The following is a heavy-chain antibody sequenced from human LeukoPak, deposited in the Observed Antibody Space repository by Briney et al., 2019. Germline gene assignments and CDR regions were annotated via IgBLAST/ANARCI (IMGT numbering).Heavy chain of an antibody. CDR3: ARGSGWFNY. CDR2: IYSSGTT. CDR1: GVSIRGYY. J-gene: IGHJ4*02. V-gene: IGHV4-59*08. Sequence: SGTLSLTCTVSGVSIRGYYWSWIRQPPGKGLEWIEYIYSSGTTNYNPSLKSRVTISVDTSKNQFSLKLSSVTAADTAVYYCARGSGWFNYWGQGTLVTVSS. D-gene: IGHD6-19*01.